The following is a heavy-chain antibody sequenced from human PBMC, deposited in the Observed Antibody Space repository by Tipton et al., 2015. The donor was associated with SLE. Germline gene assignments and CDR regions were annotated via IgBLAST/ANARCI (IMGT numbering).Heavy chain of an antibody. Sequence: TLSLTCTFSGGSISSYYWSWIRQPPGKGLEWSGYIYYSGSTNYNPSLNSRVTISVDTSKNQFSLKLSSVTAADTAVYYCARANGDYVQGYWGQGTLVTVSA. CDR2: IYYSGST. J-gene: IGHJ4*02. CDR3: ARANGDYVQGY. CDR1: GGSISSYY. D-gene: IGHD4-17*01. V-gene: IGHV4-59*01.